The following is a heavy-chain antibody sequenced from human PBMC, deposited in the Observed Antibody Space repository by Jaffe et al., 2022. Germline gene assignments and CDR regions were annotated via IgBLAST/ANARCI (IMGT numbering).Heavy chain of an antibody. CDR1: GISFRSYD. Sequence: EVQLLESGGGLVEPGGSLRLSCAASGISFRSYDMGWVRQAPGRGLEWVSSIRSTGTMTYYADSVKGRFIISRDNSKNTLYLQMSSLRVEDTAEYYCAKHLSYGDYRYYYYYYYIDVWGKGTTVTVSS. CDR2: IRSTGTMT. J-gene: IGHJ6*03. CDR3: AKHLSYGDYRYYYYYYYIDV. V-gene: IGHV3-23*01. D-gene: IGHD4-17*01.